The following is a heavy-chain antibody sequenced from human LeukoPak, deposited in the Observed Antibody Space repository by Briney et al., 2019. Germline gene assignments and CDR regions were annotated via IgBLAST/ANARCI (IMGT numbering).Heavy chain of an antibody. Sequence: SETLSLTCTVSGGSISSYYWSWIRQPPGKGLEWIGYIYYSGSTNYNPSLKSRVTISVDTSKNQFSLKLSSVTAADTAVYYCAKDPNGDYVGAFDSWGPGTLVTVSS. D-gene: IGHD2-8*01. CDR3: AKDPNGDYVGAFDS. V-gene: IGHV4-59*01. J-gene: IGHJ3*01. CDR1: GGSISSYY. CDR2: IYYSGST.